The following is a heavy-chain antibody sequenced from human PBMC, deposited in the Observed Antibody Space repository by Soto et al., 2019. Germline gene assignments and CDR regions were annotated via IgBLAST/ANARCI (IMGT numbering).Heavy chain of an antibody. Sequence: EVQLVESGGGLVKPGGSLSLSCAASGFPFSNAWINWVRQVPGKGLEWVGRVKSKTDGGSADYAAPVKGRFAVSRDESKNIVYLQMNNLKIEDTGVYYCTTDSRTTLPEIRFDYWGHGTQVTVSS. CDR2: VKSKTDGGSA. V-gene: IGHV3-15*07. CDR3: TTDSRTTLPEIRFDY. D-gene: IGHD1-26*01. CDR1: GFPFSNAW. J-gene: IGHJ4*01.